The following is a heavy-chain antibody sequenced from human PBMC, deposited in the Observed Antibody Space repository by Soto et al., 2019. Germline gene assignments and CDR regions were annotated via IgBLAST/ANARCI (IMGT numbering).Heavy chain of an antibody. Sequence: GGSLRLSCAASGFTVSSNYMSWVRQAPGKGLEWVSVIYSGGSTYYADSVKGRFTISRDNSKNTLYLQMNSLRAEDTAVYYCARARRYCSGGSCYSGSDYWGQGTLVTVSS. V-gene: IGHV3-66*01. D-gene: IGHD2-15*01. CDR3: ARARRYCSGGSCYSGSDY. J-gene: IGHJ4*02. CDR2: IYSGGST. CDR1: GFTVSSNY.